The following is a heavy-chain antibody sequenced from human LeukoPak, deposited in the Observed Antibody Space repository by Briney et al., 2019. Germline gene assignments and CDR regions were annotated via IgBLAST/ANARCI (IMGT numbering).Heavy chain of an antibody. CDR3: ARAQNYPYNWFDP. J-gene: IGHJ5*02. CDR2: IIPIFGTA. D-gene: IGHD1-7*01. CDR1: GGTISSYA. V-gene: IGHV1-69*06. Sequence: SVKVSCKASGGTISSYAISWVRQAPGQGLEWMGGIIPIFGTANYAQKFQGRVTITADKSTSTAYMELSSLRSEDTAVYYCARAQNYPYNWFDPWGQGTLVTVSS.